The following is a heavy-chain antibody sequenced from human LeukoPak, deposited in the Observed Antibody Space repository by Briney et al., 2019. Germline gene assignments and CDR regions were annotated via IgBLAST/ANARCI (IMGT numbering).Heavy chain of an antibody. CDR1: GGSISSYY. CDR3: ARAARYYETSNFDY. Sequence: PSETLSLXCTVSGGSISSYYWSWIRQPAGKVLEWIGRIYTSGSTNYNPSLKSRVTMSVDTSKNQFSLKLSSVTAADTAVYYCARAARYYETSNFDYWGQGTLVTVSS. J-gene: IGHJ4*02. V-gene: IGHV4-4*07. CDR2: IYTSGST. D-gene: IGHD3-22*01.